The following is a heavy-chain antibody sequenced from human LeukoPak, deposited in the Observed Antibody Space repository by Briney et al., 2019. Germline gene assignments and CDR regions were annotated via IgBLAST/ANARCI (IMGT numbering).Heavy chain of an antibody. J-gene: IGHJ6*02. CDR2: IYTSGST. Sequence: PSETLSLTCTVSGDSISSYYWSWIRQPAGKGLEWIGRIYTSGSTNYNPSLKSRVTMSVDTSKNQFSLKLSSVTAADTAVYYCARDSYSSGWYRYYYGMDVWGQGTTVTVSS. CDR3: ARDSYSSGWYRYYYGMDV. V-gene: IGHV4-4*07. CDR1: GDSISSYY. D-gene: IGHD6-19*01.